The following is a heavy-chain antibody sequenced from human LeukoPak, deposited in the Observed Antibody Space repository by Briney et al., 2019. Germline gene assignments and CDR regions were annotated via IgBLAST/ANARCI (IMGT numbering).Heavy chain of an antibody. J-gene: IGHJ4*02. Sequence: PGGSLRLSCAASGFTFNNYAMSWVRQGPGKGLEWVSAITNTGGSTYYADSVKGRFTISRDNSKNTLYLQMNSLRAEDTAVYYCAKCGVVVPAGLFDYWGQGTLVTVSS. V-gene: IGHV3-23*01. CDR1: GFTFNNYA. CDR3: AKCGVVVPAGLFDY. D-gene: IGHD2-2*01. CDR2: ITNTGGST.